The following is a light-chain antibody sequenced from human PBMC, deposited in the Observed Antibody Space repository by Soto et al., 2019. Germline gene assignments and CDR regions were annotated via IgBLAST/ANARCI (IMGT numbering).Light chain of an antibody. J-gene: IGKJ1*01. CDR3: QQYNNWPPWT. Sequence: EIVMTQSPATLSVSPGERATLSCSASQSVSSNLAWYQQKPGQAPRPLIYGASTRATGIPARFSGSGSGTEFTLTISSLQSEDFAVYYCQQYNNWPPWTFGQGTKVEIK. CDR1: QSVSSN. CDR2: GAS. V-gene: IGKV3-15*01.